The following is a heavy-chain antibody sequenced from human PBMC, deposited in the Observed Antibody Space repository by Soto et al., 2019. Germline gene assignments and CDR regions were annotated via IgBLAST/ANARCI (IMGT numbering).Heavy chain of an antibody. V-gene: IGHV1-2*04. J-gene: IGHJ6*02. CDR2: INPNSGDT. Sequence: ASVKVSCKASGYTFTGYYMHWVRQAPGQGLEWMGWINPNSGDTNYAQKFQGWVTMTRDTSISTAYMELSRLSSDDTAVYYCARELGAAGHGHYYYGMDVWGQGTTVTVSS. D-gene: IGHD6-13*01. CDR3: ARELGAAGHGHYYYGMDV. CDR1: GYTFTGYY.